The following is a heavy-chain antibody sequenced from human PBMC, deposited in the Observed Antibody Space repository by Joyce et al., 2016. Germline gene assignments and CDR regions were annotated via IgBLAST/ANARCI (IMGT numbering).Heavy chain of an antibody. CDR2: TSYDGSNK. J-gene: IGHJ6*02. CDR3: ARDQGIALAGTYYGMDV. Sequence: SSYGMHWVRQAPGKGLEWVAVTSYDGSNKYYADSVKGRFTISRDKSKNTLYLQVNSLRAEDTAVYYCARDQGIALAGTYYGMDVWGQGTTVTVS. V-gene: IGHV3-30*03. CDR1: SSYG. D-gene: IGHD6-19*01.